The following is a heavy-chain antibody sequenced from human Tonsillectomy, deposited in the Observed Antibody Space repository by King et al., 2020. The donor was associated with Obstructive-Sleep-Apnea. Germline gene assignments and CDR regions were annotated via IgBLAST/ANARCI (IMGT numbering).Heavy chain of an antibody. CDR3: ARLRWLGIPRAFDI. CDR1: GGSISSYY. D-gene: IGHD4-17*01. V-gene: IGHV4-59*01. CDR2: IYYSGST. J-gene: IGHJ3*02. Sequence: VQLQESGPGLVKPSETLSLTCTVSGGSISSYYWSWIRQPPGKGLEWIGYIYYSGSTNYNPSLTSRVTISVDTSKNQFSLKLSSVTAADTAVYYCARLRWLGIPRAFDIWGQGTMVTVSS.